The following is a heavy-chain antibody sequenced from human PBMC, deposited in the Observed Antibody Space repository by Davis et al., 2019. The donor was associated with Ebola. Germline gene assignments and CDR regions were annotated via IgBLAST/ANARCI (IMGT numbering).Heavy chain of an antibody. CDR1: GFTSSTYA. CDR3: AKQRGVGAIDYDY. J-gene: IGHJ4*02. CDR2: ISSGGGAP. Sequence: GGSLRLSCAASGFTSSTYAMGWVRQAHGKGLEWVSEISSGGGAPYYADSVKCRFTTFRDNPKNTLYLQMNSLRADDTAVYDWAKQRGVGAIDYDYWGRGTVVTVSS. V-gene: IGHV3-23*01. D-gene: IGHD1-26*01.